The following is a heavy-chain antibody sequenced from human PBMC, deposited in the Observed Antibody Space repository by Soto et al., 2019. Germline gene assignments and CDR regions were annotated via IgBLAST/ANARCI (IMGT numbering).Heavy chain of an antibody. CDR1: GGTFSSYA. J-gene: IGHJ3*02. CDR3: ARDDYGDYNAFDI. V-gene: IGHV1-69*13. D-gene: IGHD4-17*01. CDR2: IIPIFGTA. Sequence: ASVKVSCKASGGTFSSYAISWVRQAPGQGLEWMGGIIPIFGTANYAQKFQGRVTITADESTSTAYMELSSLRSEDTAVYYCARDDYGDYNAFDIWGQGTMVTVSS.